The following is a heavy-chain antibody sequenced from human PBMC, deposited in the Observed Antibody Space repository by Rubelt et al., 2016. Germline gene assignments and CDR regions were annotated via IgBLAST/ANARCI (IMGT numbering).Heavy chain of an antibody. J-gene: IGHJ5*02. CDR2: IDWDDDK. Sequence: QVTLRESGPALVKPTQTLTLTCTFSGFSLSTSGMCVSWIRQPPGKALEWLARIDWDDDKYYSTSLKTRLTISKDTSKNQVVLTMTNMDPVDTATYYCARISAAVAGHNWFDPWGQGTLVTVSS. CDR3: ARISAAVAGHNWFDP. V-gene: IGHV2-70*15. CDR1: GFSLSTSGMC. D-gene: IGHD6-19*01.